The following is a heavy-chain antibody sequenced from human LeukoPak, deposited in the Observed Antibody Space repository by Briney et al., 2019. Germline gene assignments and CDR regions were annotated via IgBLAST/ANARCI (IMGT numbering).Heavy chain of an antibody. V-gene: IGHV4-59*01. D-gene: IGHD3-10*01. Sequence: PSETLSLTCTVSGGSISSYYWSWIRQPPGKGLEWIGYIYYSGSTNYNPSLKSRVTISVDRSKNQFSLKMSSVTAADTAVYYCARDYNNKWYVVWGKGTTVTVSS. CDR1: GGSISSYY. J-gene: IGHJ6*04. CDR2: IYYSGST. CDR3: ARDYNNKWYVV.